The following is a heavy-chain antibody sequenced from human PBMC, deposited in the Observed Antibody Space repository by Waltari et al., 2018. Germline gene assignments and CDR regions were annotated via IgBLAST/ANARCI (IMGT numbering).Heavy chain of an antibody. CDR2: ISGSGGST. V-gene: IGHV3-23*01. CDR1: GFTSSSYA. D-gene: IGHD3-22*01. Sequence: EVQLLESGGGLVQPGGSLRLSCAASGFTSSSYAMSWVRQAPGKGLEWVSAISGSGGSTYYADSVKGRFTISRDNSKNTLYLQMNSLRAEDTAVYYCAKDLTGYYLHGVFDYWGQGTLVTVSS. CDR3: AKDLTGYYLHGVFDY. J-gene: IGHJ4*02.